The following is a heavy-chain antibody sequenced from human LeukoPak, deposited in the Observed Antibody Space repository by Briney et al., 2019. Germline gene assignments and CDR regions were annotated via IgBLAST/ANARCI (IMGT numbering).Heavy chain of an antibody. D-gene: IGHD1-1*01. CDR3: VGTKYNDSPVLSN. Sequence: SETLSLTCAVYGGSFTTYYGTWIRQPPGKGLEWIGEINLRGTTNYNPSLKSRVTISLDTSKNRFSLKLTSVTAADTAVYYCVGTKYNDSPVLSNWGQGSLVTVSS. J-gene: IGHJ4*02. CDR1: GGSFTTYY. CDR2: INLRGTT. V-gene: IGHV4-34*01.